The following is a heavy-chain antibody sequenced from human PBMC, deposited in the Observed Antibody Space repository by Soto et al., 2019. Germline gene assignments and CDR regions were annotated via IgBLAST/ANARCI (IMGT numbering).Heavy chain of an antibody. D-gene: IGHD2-15*01. J-gene: IGHJ2*01. CDR2: ISASTRNT. CDR1: GYTFSDYA. CDR3: VRCYCSVGSCYACWHFDL. V-gene: IGHV1-18*01. Sequence: QVQLVQSGGEVKKPGASVKVSCQASGYTFSDYAISWVRQAPGQGLKWMGWISASTRNTDQAQNFQGRVIMSLDTSTNTAYMELRSLRSDDTAVYYCVRCYCSVGSCYACWHFDLWGRGTLVTVSS.